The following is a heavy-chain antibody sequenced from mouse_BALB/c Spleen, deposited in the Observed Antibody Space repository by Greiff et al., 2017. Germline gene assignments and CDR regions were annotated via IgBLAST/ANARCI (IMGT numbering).Heavy chain of an antibody. J-gene: IGHJ4*01. Sequence: LQQPGSEPVRPGASVKLSCKASGYTFTSYWMHWVKQRPGQGLEWIGNIYPGSGSTNYDEKFKSKATLTVDTSSSTAYMQLSSLTSEDSAVYYCTRKIYDGSQYAMDYWGQGTSVTVSS. CDR1: GYTFTSYW. D-gene: IGHD2-3*01. V-gene: IGHV1S22*01. CDR3: TRKIYDGSQYAMDY. CDR2: IYPGSGST.